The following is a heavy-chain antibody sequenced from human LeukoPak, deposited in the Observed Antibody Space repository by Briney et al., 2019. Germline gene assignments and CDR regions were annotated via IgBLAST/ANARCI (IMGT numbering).Heavy chain of an antibody. V-gene: IGHV3-64D*06. CDR3: VNQISGWVY. CDR2: SSSNGGST. D-gene: IGHD6-19*01. Sequence: GGSLRLSCSASGFTFSTLPMHWVRQAPGKGLEYVSGSSSNGGSTYYADSAKGRFTISGDNSKNTLYLQMSSLRPEDTAVYYCVNQISGWVYWGQGTLVTVSS. CDR1: GFTFSTLP. J-gene: IGHJ4*02.